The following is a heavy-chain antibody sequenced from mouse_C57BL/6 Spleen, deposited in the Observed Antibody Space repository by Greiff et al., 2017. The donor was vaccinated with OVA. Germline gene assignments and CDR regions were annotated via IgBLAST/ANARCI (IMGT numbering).Heavy chain of an antibody. CDR1: GYTFTDYY. V-gene: IGHV1-19*01. J-gene: IGHJ4*01. CDR2: INPYNGGT. Sequence: VHVKQSGPVLVKPGASVKMSCKASGYTFTDYYMNWVKQSHGKSLEWIGVINPYNGGTSYNQKFKGKATLTVDKSSSTAYMELNSLTSEDSAVYYCARSPNWAYYYAMDYWGQGTSVTVSS. D-gene: IGHD4-1*02. CDR3: ARSPNWAYYYAMDY.